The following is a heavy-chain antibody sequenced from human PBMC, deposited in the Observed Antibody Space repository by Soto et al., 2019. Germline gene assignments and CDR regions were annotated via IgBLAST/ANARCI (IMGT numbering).Heavy chain of an antibody. V-gene: IGHV4-34*01. D-gene: IGHD3-3*01. Sequence: TSETLSLTCAVYGGSFSGYYWSWIRQPPGKGLEWIGEINHSGSTNYNPSLKSRVTISVDTSKNQFSLKLSSVTAADTAVYYCARGRWHYDFWSGYYTIGGLDYWGQGTLVTVSS. CDR3: ARGRWHYDFWSGYYTIGGLDY. CDR2: INHSGST. J-gene: IGHJ4*02. CDR1: GGSFSGYY.